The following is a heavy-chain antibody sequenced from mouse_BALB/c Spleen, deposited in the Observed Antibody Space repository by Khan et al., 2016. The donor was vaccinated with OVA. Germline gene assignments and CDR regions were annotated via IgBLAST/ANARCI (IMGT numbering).Heavy chain of an antibody. CDR2: IYPGSGNT. CDR1: GYTFTDYY. V-gene: IGHV1-84*02. J-gene: IGHJ3*01. CDR3: ARGNYYGTTSYLPY. D-gene: IGHD1-1*01. Sequence: QVQLQQPGPELVKPGASVKISCKASGYTFTDYYINWVKQKLGQGLEWIGWIYPGSGNTKYNEKFKGRATLTVDTSSRTAYMQLSSLTSEDTAVYFCARGNYYGTTSYLPYWGQGTLVTVSA.